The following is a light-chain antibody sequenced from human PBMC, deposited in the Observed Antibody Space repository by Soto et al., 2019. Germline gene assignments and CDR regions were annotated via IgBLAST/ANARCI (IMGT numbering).Light chain of an antibody. CDR2: EVS. CDR3: SSYAGSKNYTYV. CDR1: SSDVGGYKY. Sequence: QSALTQPPSASGSRGQSVTISCTGTSSDVGGYKYVSWYQQHPGKAPKLIIYEVSKRPSGVPDRFSGSKSGNTASLTVSGLQAEDEAEYYCSSYAGSKNYTYVFGTGTKVTVL. V-gene: IGLV2-8*01. J-gene: IGLJ1*01.